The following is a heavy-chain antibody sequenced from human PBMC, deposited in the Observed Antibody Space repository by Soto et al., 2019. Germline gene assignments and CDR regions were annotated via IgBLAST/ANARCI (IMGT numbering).Heavy chain of an antibody. Sequence: EVQLVESGGGLVQPGGSLRLSCAASGFTLSSYGMHWVRQAPGKGLVWVSRINIDGSSTSYADSVKGRFTISRDNAKNTLYLQVNSLRAEDTAVYYCARSRDGYNFVGDCWGQGTLVTVSS. CDR2: INIDGSST. D-gene: IGHD5-12*01. V-gene: IGHV3-74*01. CDR3: ARSRDGYNFVGDC. J-gene: IGHJ4*02. CDR1: GFTLSSYG.